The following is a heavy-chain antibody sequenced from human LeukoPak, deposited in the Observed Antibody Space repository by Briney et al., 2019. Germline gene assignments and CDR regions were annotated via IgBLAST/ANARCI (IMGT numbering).Heavy chain of an antibody. V-gene: IGHV1-18*01. CDR2: ISAYNGNT. CDR3: ARKPPYYDSDGPRWALDI. Sequence: GASVKVSCKASGYTFTSYGISWVRQAPGQGLEWMGWISAYNGNTNYAQKLQGRVTMTTDTSTSTAYMELRSLKSDDTAMYFCARKPPYYDSDGPRWALDIWGQGTMVTVSS. J-gene: IGHJ3*02. CDR1: GYTFTSYG. D-gene: IGHD3-22*01.